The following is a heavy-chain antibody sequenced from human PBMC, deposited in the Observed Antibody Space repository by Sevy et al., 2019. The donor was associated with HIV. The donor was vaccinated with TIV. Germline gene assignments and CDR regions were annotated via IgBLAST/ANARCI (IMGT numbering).Heavy chain of an antibody. D-gene: IGHD3-22*01. CDR1: GFTFTSYS. V-gene: IGHV3-21*01. Sequence: GGSLRLSCAASGFTFTSYSMNWVRQAPGKGLEWVSSISRSRVYIYYADSVKGRFTISRENTKNSLFLQMNSLRAEDTAVYYCARGSSDLEGDYWGQGTLVTVSS. CDR2: ISRSRVYI. CDR3: ARGSSDLEGDY. J-gene: IGHJ4*02.